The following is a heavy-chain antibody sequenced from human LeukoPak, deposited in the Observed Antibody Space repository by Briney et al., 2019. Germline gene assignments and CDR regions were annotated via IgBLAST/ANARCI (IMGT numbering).Heavy chain of an antibody. J-gene: IGHJ4*02. D-gene: IGHD3-10*01. CDR2: ISGSGDGT. CDR3: AKVTSITMVRGANGGYFDY. Sequence: GGSLRLSCAASGFTFSSYAMTWVRQAPGMGLEWVSSISGSGDGTHYADSVKGRFTISRDNSYNTLYLQMNSLRAEDTAVYYCAKVTSITMVRGANGGYFDYWGQGTLVTVSS. V-gene: IGHV3-23*01. CDR1: GFTFSSYA.